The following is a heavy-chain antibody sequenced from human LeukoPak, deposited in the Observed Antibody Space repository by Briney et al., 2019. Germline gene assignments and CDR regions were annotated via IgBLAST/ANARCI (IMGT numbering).Heavy chain of an antibody. CDR2: IYYSGST. CDR1: GGSISSSSYY. V-gene: IGHV4-39*01. CDR3: ARRGMTNFDY. J-gene: IGHJ4*02. Sequence: PSETLSLTCTVSGGSISSSSYYWGWIRQPPGKGLEWIGSIYYSGSTYYNPSLKSRVTISVDTSKNQFSLKLSSVTAADTAVYYCARRGMTNFDYWGQGTLVTVSS. D-gene: IGHD4-11*01.